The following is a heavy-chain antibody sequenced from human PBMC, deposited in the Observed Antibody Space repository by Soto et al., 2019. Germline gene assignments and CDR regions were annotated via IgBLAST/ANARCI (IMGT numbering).Heavy chain of an antibody. V-gene: IGHV4-31*03. D-gene: IGHD3-3*01. CDR1: GGSISSGGYY. CDR2: IYYSGST. Sequence: TSETLSPTCTVSGGSISSGGYYWSWIRQHPGKGLEWIGYIYYSGSTYYNPSLKSRVTISVDTSKNQFSLKLSSVTAADTAVYYCARAPPLNYDFLRGGVDVWGQGTTVTVSS. CDR3: ARAPPLNYDFLRGGVDV. J-gene: IGHJ6*02.